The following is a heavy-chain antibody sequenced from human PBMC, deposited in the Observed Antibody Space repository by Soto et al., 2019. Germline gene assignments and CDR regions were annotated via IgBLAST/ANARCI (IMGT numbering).Heavy chain of an antibody. CDR2: IYHSGST. Sequence: QLQLQESGSGLVKPSQTLSLTCAVSGGSISSGGYSWSWIRQPPGKGLEWVGYIYHSGSTYYNPSLKSRVTISIDRSKNQFSLKLSSVTAADSAVYYCTRSSSTVTTLDYWGQGTLVIVSS. CDR3: TRSSSTVTTLDY. V-gene: IGHV4-30-2*01. J-gene: IGHJ4*02. D-gene: IGHD2-2*01. CDR1: GGSISSGGYS.